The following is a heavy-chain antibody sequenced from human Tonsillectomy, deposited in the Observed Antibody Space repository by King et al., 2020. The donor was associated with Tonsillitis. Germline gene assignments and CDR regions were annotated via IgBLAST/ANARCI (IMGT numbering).Heavy chain of an antibody. D-gene: IGHD2-21*02. Sequence: QLVQSGGGLVQPGGSLRLSCAASGFSFSGYAMSWVRQAPGKGLEWVSGVSNSGGVTYYADSVKGRFTISRDNSKNTLYLQINSLRAEDTALYYCAKAMVVTGLLDSWGQGTLVTVSS. CDR2: VSNSGGVT. CDR1: GFSFSGYA. J-gene: IGHJ4*02. V-gene: IGHV3-23*04. CDR3: AKAMVVTGLLDS.